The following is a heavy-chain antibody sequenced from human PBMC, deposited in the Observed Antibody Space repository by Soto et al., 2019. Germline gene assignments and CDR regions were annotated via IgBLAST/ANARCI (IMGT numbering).Heavy chain of an antibody. CDR1: GYTFTSYY. D-gene: IGHD3-10*01. CDR3: ARSSTLGGRSFDY. Sequence: ASVKVSCKASGYTFTSYYMHWVRQAPGQGLEWMGIINPSGGSTRYAQKFQGRVTMTRDTSTSTVYMELSSLRTEDTAVYYCARSSTLGGRSFDYWGQGTLVTVS. J-gene: IGHJ4*02. CDR2: INPSGGST. V-gene: IGHV1-46*01.